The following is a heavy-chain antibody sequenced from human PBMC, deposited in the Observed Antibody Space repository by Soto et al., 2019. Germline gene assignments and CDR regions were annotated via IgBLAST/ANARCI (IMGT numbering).Heavy chain of an antibody. V-gene: IGHV4-59*08. J-gene: IGHJ4*02. CDR2: IYYTGNT. CDR3: ARRIIALEIFDY. Sequence: SVTLSLTCTVAGGSMTSYCWSWIRQPPGKGLEWIGFIYYTGNTKYNASLKSRVTISVDTSKNLFSLKLKSVTAADTAVYYCARRIIALEIFDYWGQGTVVTVSS. CDR1: GGSMTSYC. D-gene: IGHD3-10*01.